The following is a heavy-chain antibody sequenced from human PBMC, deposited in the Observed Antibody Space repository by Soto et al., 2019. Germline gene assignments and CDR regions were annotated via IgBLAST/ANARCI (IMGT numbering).Heavy chain of an antibody. J-gene: IGHJ6*02. V-gene: IGHV3-53*01. D-gene: IGHD3-16*01. Sequence: EVQLVESGGGLIQPGGSLRLSCAASGFTVSSHYMSWVRQAPGKGLEWVSVIYSGGSTHYADSVKGRFTISRDNSKNTLYFQMNSLRVEDTAVYYCARERFGSAYFYGMDGWGQGTTVTVSS. CDR3: ARERFGSAYFYGMDG. CDR1: GFTVSSHY. CDR2: IYSGGST.